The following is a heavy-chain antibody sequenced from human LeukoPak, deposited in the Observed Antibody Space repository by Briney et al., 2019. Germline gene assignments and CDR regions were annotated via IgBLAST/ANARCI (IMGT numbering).Heavy chain of an antibody. CDR1: GFTFSSYS. CDR3: AKDHESDGYPCLDH. V-gene: IGHV3-23*01. CDR2: ISASGP. D-gene: IGHD3-22*01. J-gene: IGHJ4*02. Sequence: GGSLRLSCAASGFTFSSYSMNWVRQAPGKGLEWVSTISASGPYYADAVRGRFTISRDNSRNTLSLQMDSLRAEDTAVYYCAKDHESDGYPCLDHWGLGTLVTVSS.